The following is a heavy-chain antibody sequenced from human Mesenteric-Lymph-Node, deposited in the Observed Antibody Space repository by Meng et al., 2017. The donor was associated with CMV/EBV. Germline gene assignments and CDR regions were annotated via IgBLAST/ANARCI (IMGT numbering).Heavy chain of an antibody. CDR1: TTSGVG. V-gene: IGHV2-5*02. D-gene: IGHD2-15*01. J-gene: IGHJ4*02. CDR2: IYWDDDK. Sequence: TTSGVGVGWIRQPPGKALEWLALIYWDDDKRYSPSLRNRLTITKDTSKSQVVLTMTNLDPVDTATYYCARHKRFCGGSGCYSDFDYWGQGALVTVSS. CDR3: ARHKRFCGGSGCYSDFDY.